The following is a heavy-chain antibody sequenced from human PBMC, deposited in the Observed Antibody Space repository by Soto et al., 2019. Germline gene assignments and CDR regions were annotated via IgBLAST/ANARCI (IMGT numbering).Heavy chain of an antibody. Sequence: SVTLSLTCTVSGDSISSYYWNWIRQPPGKGLEWIGYISYSGSTNYNPSLKSRVTISVDTSKNQFSLNLSSVTVADTAVYYCARAIPLTHYYDAFDIWGQGTMVTVSS. CDR1: GDSISSYY. V-gene: IGHV4-59*01. CDR3: ARAIPLTHYYDAFDI. CDR2: ISYSGST. D-gene: IGHD1-26*01. J-gene: IGHJ3*02.